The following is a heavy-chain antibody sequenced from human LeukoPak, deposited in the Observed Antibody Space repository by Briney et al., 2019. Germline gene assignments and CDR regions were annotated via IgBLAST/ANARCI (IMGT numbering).Heavy chain of an antibody. D-gene: IGHD6-25*01. V-gene: IGHV4-59*01. J-gene: IGHJ5*02. CDR2: IYYSGST. CDR3: ARNIGAALNWFDP. CDR1: GGSISSYY. Sequence: SETLSLACTVSGGSISSYYWSWIRQPPGKGLEWIGYIYYSGSTNYNPSLKSRVTISVDTSKNQFSLKLSSVTAADTAVYHCARNIGAALNWFDPWGQGTLVTVSS.